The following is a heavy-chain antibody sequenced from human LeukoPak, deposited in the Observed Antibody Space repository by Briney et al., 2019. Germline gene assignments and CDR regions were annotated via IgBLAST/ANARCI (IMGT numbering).Heavy chain of an antibody. CDR2: INSGGST. Sequence: PGGSLRLSCAASGFTVSSNYMSWVRQAPGKGLEWVSLINSGGSTYYADSVKGRFTISRDNSKNTLFLQMNSLRAEDTAVYYCARDRIAGHDAFDIWGQGTVATVSS. V-gene: IGHV3-66*02. CDR1: GFTVSSNY. CDR3: ARDRIAGHDAFDI. J-gene: IGHJ3*02. D-gene: IGHD6-13*01.